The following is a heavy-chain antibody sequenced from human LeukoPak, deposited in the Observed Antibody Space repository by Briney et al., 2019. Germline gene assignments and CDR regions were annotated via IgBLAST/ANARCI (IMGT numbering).Heavy chain of an antibody. Sequence: SGTLSLTCAVSGGSISSGGYSWSWIRQPPGKGLEWIGYIYHSGSTYYNPSLKSRVTISVDRSKNQFSLKLSSVTAADTAVYYCARYRLNDSSGYYYAYFDYWGQGTLVTVSS. D-gene: IGHD3-22*01. CDR1: GGSISSGGYS. CDR2: IYHSGST. J-gene: IGHJ4*02. V-gene: IGHV4-30-2*01. CDR3: ARYRLNDSSGYYYAYFDY.